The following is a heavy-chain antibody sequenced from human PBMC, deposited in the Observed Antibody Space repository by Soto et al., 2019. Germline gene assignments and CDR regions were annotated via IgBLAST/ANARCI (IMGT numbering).Heavy chain of an antibody. CDR1: NGSFMGYY. Sequence: QVQLHQWGAGLLKPSETLSLTCGVYNGSFMGYYWTWVRQPPGKGLEWIGEINHFGSPNYNPSLKSRVAISIDTSKYQFSLSLRSLTAADTAVYYCASLNGGRFLDKGAYWGQGILVTVSS. D-gene: IGHD3-3*01. J-gene: IGHJ4*02. V-gene: IGHV4-34*01. CDR3: ASLNGGRFLDKGAY. CDR2: INHFGSP.